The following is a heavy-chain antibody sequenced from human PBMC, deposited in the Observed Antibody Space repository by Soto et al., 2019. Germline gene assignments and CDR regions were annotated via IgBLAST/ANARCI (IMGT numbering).Heavy chain of an antibody. V-gene: IGHV3-23*01. CDR2: IRGGGERT. D-gene: IGHD3-16*01. CDR1: GFTFINHA. CDR3: ARKVLGSTTRPDWWYFDL. Sequence: EVELLESGGALVQPGGSLRLSFEGSGFTFINHAMNWVRQAPGKGLERDSGIRGGGERTFDADSVKGRFTISRDHSKNTVNLQMNSLRADDTAVYYCARKVLGSTTRPDWWYFDLWGRGTLVTVSS. J-gene: IGHJ2*01.